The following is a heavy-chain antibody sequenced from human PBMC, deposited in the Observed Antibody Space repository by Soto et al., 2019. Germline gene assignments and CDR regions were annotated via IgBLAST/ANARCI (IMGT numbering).Heavy chain of an antibody. CDR3: ASQGLPYFDWSPTPLYYMDV. Sequence: SETLSITCAVYGGYFRGFYWSWIRQTPRKGLEWIGEINHSGNTNYNPSLKSRVTISVDKSKNQFSLKLNSVTAADTAVYYCASQGLPYFDWSPTPLYYMDVWGKGTTVTVSS. V-gene: IGHV4-34*01. CDR1: GGYFRGFY. J-gene: IGHJ6*03. D-gene: IGHD3-9*01. CDR2: INHSGNT.